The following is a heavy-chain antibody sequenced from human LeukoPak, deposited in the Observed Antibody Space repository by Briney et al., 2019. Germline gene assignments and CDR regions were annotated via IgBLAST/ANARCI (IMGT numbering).Heavy chain of an antibody. D-gene: IGHD3-10*01. J-gene: IGHJ5*02. V-gene: IGHV3-33*01. Sequence: RGSLRLSCVASGFTFSSYGMHWVRQAPGKGLEWVAVIWYDGSNKYYADFVKGRFIISRDNSKNTLYLQMNSLRAEDTAVYYCARDPMIRGIGWFDPWGQGTLVTVSS. CDR1: GFTFSSYG. CDR3: ARDPMIRGIGWFDP. CDR2: IWYDGSNK.